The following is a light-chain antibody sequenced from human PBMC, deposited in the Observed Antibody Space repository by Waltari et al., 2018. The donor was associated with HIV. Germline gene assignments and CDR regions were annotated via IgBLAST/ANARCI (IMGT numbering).Light chain of an antibody. J-gene: IGKJ1*01. CDR3: QQHSTYPWT. Sequence: DIQIDQSPSTLSASVGDRLTITCRPRHIITTSFAWYQQTPGKAPKLLINTASTLESGVPPRFSGSGSGTEFTLSISSLQPDDFATYYCQQHSTYPWTFGQGTKVEIK. CDR1: HIITTS. CDR2: TAS. V-gene: IGKV1-5*03.